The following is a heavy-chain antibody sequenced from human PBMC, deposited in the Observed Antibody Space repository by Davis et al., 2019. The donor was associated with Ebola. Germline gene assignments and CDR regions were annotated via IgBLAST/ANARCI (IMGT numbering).Heavy chain of an antibody. D-gene: IGHD3-9*01. CDR2: ISSSGSTI. CDR1: GFTFSDYY. Sequence: GESLKISCAASGFTFSDYYMSWIRQAPGKGLEWVSYISSSGSTIYYADSVKGRFTISSANAKNSLYLQMNSLRAEDTAVYYCVTSEADDILTGYFRFWDYYYGMDVWGQGTTVTVSS. V-gene: IGHV3-11*01. CDR3: VTSEADDILTGYFRFWDYYYGMDV. J-gene: IGHJ6*02.